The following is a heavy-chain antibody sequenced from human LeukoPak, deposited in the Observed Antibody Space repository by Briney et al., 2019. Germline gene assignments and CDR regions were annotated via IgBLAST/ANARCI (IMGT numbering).Heavy chain of an antibody. CDR2: IISSSSYI. V-gene: IGHV3-21*01. CDR3: ARESSGWYGNNYFDY. Sequence: PGGPLRLSSAASGFTCSSYSMNWVPQAPGKGLEWVSSIISSSSYIYYADSVTGRFTISRDNAKNSMYLQMNSLRAEDTAVYYCARESSGWYGNNYFDYWGQGTLVTVSS. CDR1: GFTCSSYS. J-gene: IGHJ4*02. D-gene: IGHD6-19*01.